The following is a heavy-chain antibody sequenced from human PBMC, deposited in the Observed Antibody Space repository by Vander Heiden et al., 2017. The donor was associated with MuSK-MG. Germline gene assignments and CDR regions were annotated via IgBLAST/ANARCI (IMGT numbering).Heavy chain of an antibody. CDR2: IYYSGST. V-gene: IGHV4-59*08. CDR1: GGSISSYY. CDR3: ARLDPYGIDY. J-gene: IGHJ4*02. Sequence: QVQLRDSGPGLVKPSETLSLTCTASGGSISSYYWSWIRQPPGKGLEWIGYIYYSGSTNDNPSLKSRVTISVDTSKNQFSLKLSSVTAADTAVYYCARLDPYGIDYWGQGTLVTVSS. D-gene: IGHD3-10*01.